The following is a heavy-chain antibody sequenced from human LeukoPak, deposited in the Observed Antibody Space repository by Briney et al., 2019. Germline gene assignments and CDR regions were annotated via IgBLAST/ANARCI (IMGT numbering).Heavy chain of an antibody. CDR2: ISAYNGNI. CDR1: GYTFASYG. J-gene: IGHJ4*02. CDR3: ARAGGRVVTAIDAY. V-gene: IGHV1-18*01. D-gene: IGHD2-21*02. Sequence: GASVKVSCKTSGYTFASYGMNWVRQAPGQGLEWMGWISAYNGNINYAQKFQGRVTMTTDTSTSTVYLELRSLRTDDAAIYYCARAGGRVVTAIDAYWGQGTLVTVSS.